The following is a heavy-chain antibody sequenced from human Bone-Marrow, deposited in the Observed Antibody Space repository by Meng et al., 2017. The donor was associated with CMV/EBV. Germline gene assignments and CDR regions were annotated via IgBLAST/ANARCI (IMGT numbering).Heavy chain of an antibody. CDR3: AKIPGVVVITTRAFDI. CDR2: IRYDGSNK. Sequence: GESLKISCAASGFTFSSYGMHWVRQAPGKGLEWVAFIRYDGSNKYYADSVKGRFTISRDNSKNTLYLQMNSLRAEDTAVYYCAKIPGVVVITTRAFDIWGQGKMVTVSS. J-gene: IGHJ3*02. D-gene: IGHD3-22*01. CDR1: GFTFSSYG. V-gene: IGHV3-30*02.